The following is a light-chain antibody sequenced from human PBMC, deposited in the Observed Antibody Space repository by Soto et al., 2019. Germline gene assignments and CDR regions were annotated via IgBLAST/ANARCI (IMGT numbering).Light chain of an antibody. J-gene: IGLJ1*01. V-gene: IGLV2-23*01. CDR1: SSDVWSYNL. CDR2: EGS. CDR3: CSYAGSSTFV. Sequence: QSVLTQPASVSGSAGQSITISCTGTSSDVWSYNLVSWYQQHPGKAPKVMIYEGSKRPSGVSNRFSGSKSGNTASLTISGLQAEDEADYYCCSYAGSSTFVFGNGTKVTVL.